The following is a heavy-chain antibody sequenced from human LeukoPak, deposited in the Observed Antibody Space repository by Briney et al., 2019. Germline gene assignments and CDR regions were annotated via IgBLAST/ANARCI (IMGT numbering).Heavy chain of an antibody. CDR1: GYTFTGYY. Sequence: ASVKVSCTASGYTFTGYYIHWVRQAPGQGLEWMGWITPNSGGTNFAQKFQGRVTMTRDTSISTAYMELSRLRSDDTAVYYCARVVIRRHYESSGYYYEDPWGQGTLVTVSS. CDR3: ARVVIRRHYESSGYYYEDP. D-gene: IGHD3-22*01. J-gene: IGHJ4*02. CDR2: ITPNSGGT. V-gene: IGHV1-2*02.